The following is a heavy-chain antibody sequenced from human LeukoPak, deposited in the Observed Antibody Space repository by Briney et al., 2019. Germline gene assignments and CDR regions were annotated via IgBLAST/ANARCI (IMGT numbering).Heavy chain of an antibody. CDR3: ARDRDRLRYAFDI. CDR1: GFTFSDYY. J-gene: IGHJ3*02. CDR2: ISSSGSTI. Sequence: NSGGSLRLSCAASGFTFSDYYMSWIRQAPGKGLEWVSYISSSGSTIYYADSVKGRFTISRDNAKNSLYLQMNSLRAEDTAVYYCARDRDRLRYAFDIWGQGTMVTVSS. V-gene: IGHV3-11*01. D-gene: IGHD4-17*01.